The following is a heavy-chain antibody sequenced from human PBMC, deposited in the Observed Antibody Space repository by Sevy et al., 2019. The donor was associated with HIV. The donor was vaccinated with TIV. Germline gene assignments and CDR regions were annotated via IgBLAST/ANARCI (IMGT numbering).Heavy chain of an antibody. Sequence: GGSLRLSCTASGFTFGDYAMSWVRQAPGKGLEWVGFIRSNAYGGTTEYAASVKGRFTISRDDSKSIAYLQMNSLKTEDTAVYYCTRDSSLAFYYYGMDVWGQGTTVTVSS. CDR1: GFTFGDYA. J-gene: IGHJ6*02. D-gene: IGHD3-3*02. CDR3: TRDSSLAFYYYGMDV. V-gene: IGHV3-49*04. CDR2: IRSNAYGGTT.